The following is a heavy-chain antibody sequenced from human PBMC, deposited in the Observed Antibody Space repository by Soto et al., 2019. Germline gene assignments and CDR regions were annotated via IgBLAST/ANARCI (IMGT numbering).Heavy chain of an antibody. J-gene: IGHJ6*02. CDR2: INPNSGGT. CDR1: GYTFTGYY. D-gene: IGHD6-13*01. CDR3: ARGIAAAAARGMDV. Sequence: QVQLVQSGAEVKKPGASVKVSCKASGYTFTGYYMHWVRQAPGQGLEWMGWINPNSGGTNYAQKFQGWVTMTRDTSISTAYMELGRLRSDDTAVYYWARGIAAAAARGMDVWGQGTTVTVSS. V-gene: IGHV1-2*04.